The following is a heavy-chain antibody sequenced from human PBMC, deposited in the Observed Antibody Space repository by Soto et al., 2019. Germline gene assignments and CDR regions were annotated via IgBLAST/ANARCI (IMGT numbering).Heavy chain of an antibody. CDR3: ARGTYYYDSSGYFFDY. CDR2: IYYTGSA. CDR1: GGSISSGGYY. Sequence: PSETLSLTCTVSGGSISSGGYYWSWIRQHPGRGLEWIGYIYYTGSAYYNPSLESRVTISVDTSKNQFSLKLSSVTAADTAVYYCARGTYYYDSSGYFFDYWGQGTLVTVSS. V-gene: IGHV4-31*03. D-gene: IGHD3-22*01. J-gene: IGHJ4*02.